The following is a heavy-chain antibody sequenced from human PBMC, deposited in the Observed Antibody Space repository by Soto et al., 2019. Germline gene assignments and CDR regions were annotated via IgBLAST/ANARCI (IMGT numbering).Heavy chain of an antibody. D-gene: IGHD4-17*01. CDR1: GFTFSSYG. J-gene: IGHJ5*02. V-gene: IGHV3-33*01. CDR2: IWYDGSNK. Sequence: GGSLRLSCAASGFTFSSYGMHWVRQAPGKGLEWVAVIWYDGSNKYYADSVKGRFTISRDNSKNTLYLQMNSLRAEDTAVYYCARGDSTVTTKYSWFDPWGQGTLVTVSS. CDR3: ARGDSTVTTKYSWFDP.